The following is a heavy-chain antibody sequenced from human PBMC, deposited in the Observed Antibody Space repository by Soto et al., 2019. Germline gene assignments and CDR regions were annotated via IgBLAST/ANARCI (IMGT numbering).Heavy chain of an antibody. J-gene: IGHJ4*02. V-gene: IGHV4-61*01. Sequence: QVQLQESGPGLVKPSETLSLTCTVSGGSVSSGSYYLSWSRQPPGKGLEWIGYIYYSGSTNYDPSHKSRVNISVDTSKNQFSLKLSSVTAADTAVYYCARVQKIGERWLQLDYWGQGTPVTVSS. D-gene: IGHD5-12*01. CDR2: IYYSGST. CDR3: ARVQKIGERWLQLDY. CDR1: GGSVSSGSYY.